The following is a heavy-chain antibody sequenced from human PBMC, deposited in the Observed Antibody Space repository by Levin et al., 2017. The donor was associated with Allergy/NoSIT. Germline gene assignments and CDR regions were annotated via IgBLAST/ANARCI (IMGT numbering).Heavy chain of an antibody. Sequence: SETLSLTCTVSGGSISSYYWSWIRQPPGKGLEWIGYIYYSGSTNYNPSLKSRVTISVDTSKNQFSLKLSSVTAADTAVYYCARQTAIAVAGIYYDYGMDVWGQGTTVTVSS. V-gene: IGHV4-59*01. D-gene: IGHD6-19*01. J-gene: IGHJ6*02. CDR3: ARQTAIAVAGIYYDYGMDV. CDR1: GGSISSYY. CDR2: IYYSGST.